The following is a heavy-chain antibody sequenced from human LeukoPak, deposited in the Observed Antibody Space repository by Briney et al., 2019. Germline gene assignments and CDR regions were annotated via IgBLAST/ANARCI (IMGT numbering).Heavy chain of an antibody. D-gene: IGHD3-10*01. CDR1: GYTFTGYY. Sequence: GASVTVSCTASGYTFTGYYMHWVRQAPGQGLEWMGWINPNSGGTNYAQKFQGRVTMTRDTSISTAYMELSRLRSDDTAVYYCARVGTDYYGSGSWNGFDYWGQGTLVTVSS. V-gene: IGHV1-2*02. CDR3: ARVGTDYYGSGSWNGFDY. J-gene: IGHJ4*02. CDR2: INPNSGGT.